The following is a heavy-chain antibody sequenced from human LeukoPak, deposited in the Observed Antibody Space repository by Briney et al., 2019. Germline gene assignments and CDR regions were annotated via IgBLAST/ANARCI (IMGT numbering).Heavy chain of an antibody. CDR2: IKQDGSEK. CDR1: GFTFSSYA. CDR3: ARTNDFWSGYYTYYFDY. Sequence: GGSLRLSCAASGFTFSSYAMSWVRQAPGKGLEWVANIKQDGSEKYYVDSVKGRFTISRDNAKNSLYLQMNSLRAEDTAVYYCARTNDFWSGYYTYYFDYWGQGTLVTVSS. J-gene: IGHJ4*02. D-gene: IGHD3-3*01. V-gene: IGHV3-7*01.